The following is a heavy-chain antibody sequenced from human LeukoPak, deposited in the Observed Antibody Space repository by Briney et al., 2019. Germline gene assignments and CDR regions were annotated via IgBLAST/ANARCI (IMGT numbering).Heavy chain of an antibody. CDR3: AKDLSGYRSPTCFDY. CDR1: GFTFSSYA. D-gene: IGHD5-24*01. CDR2: ISGSGGST. Sequence: GGSLRLSCAASGFTFSSYAISWFRQAPGKGLEWVSAISGSGGSTYYADSVKGRFTISRDNSKNTLYLQMNSLRAEDTAVYYCAKDLSGYRSPTCFDYWGQGTLVTVSS. J-gene: IGHJ4*02. V-gene: IGHV3-23*01.